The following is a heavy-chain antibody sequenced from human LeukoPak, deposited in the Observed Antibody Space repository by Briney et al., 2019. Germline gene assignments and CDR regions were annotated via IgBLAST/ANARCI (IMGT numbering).Heavy chain of an antibody. CDR1: GFTFNNYA. D-gene: IGHD4-23*01. CDR2: ISYDGIYK. Sequence: GGSLRLSCAASGFTFNNYALHWVRQAPGKGLEWVAVISYDGIYKDYGDSVKGRFTISRDNSKNTLYLQMNSLRAEDTAVYYCARGAHKRDDYGGFFDYWGQKTLVTVSS. V-gene: IGHV3-30*04. J-gene: IGHJ4*02. CDR3: ARGAHKRDDYGGFFDY.